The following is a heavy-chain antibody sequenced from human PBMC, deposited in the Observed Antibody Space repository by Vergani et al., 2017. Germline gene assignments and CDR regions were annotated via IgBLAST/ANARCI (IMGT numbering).Heavy chain of an antibody. V-gene: IGHV3-30-3*01. Sequence: VQLVESGGGLVQPGGSLRLSCAASGFTFSSYAMHWVRQAPGKGLEWVAVISYDGSNKYYADSVKGRFTISRDNSKNTLYLQMNSLRAEDTAVYYCARGPYYYGSGSYLPLDVWGKGTTVTVSS. CDR1: GFTFSSYA. D-gene: IGHD3-10*01. J-gene: IGHJ6*04. CDR3: ARGPYYYGSGSYLPLDV. CDR2: ISYDGSNK.